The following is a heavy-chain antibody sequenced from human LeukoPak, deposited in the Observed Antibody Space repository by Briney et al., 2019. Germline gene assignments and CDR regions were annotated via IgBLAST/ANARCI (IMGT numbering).Heavy chain of an antibody. D-gene: IGHD5-24*01. J-gene: IGHJ4*02. V-gene: IGHV1-2*02. Sequence: ASVKVSCKASGYTFTGYYMHWVRQAPGQGLEWMGWINPNSGGTNYAQKFQGRVTMTRDTSISKAYMELSRLRSDDTAVYYCAAGSMVEMATSSPFDYWGQGTLVTVSS. CDR2: INPNSGGT. CDR1: GYTFTGYY. CDR3: AAGSMVEMATSSPFDY.